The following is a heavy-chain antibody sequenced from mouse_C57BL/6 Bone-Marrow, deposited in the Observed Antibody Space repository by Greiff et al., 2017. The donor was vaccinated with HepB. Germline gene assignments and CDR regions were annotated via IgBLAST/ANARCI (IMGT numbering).Heavy chain of an antibody. V-gene: IGHV5-6*01. CDR3: ARPGYVAWFAY. D-gene: IGHD3-1*01. CDR2: ISSGGSYT. CDR1: GFTFSSYG. Sequence: EVKVVESGGDLVKPGGSLKLSCAASGFTFSSYGMSWVRQTPDKRLEWVATISSGGSYTYYPDSVKGRFTISRDNAKNTLYLQISSLKSEDTAMYYCARPGYVAWFAYWGQGTLVTVSA. J-gene: IGHJ3*01.